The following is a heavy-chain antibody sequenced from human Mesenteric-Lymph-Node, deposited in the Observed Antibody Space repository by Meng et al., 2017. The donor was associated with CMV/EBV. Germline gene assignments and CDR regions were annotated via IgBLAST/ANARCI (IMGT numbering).Heavy chain of an antibody. CDR3: ACLGYCSGGSCYSSWFDP. D-gene: IGHD2-15*01. Sequence: TCSSYAISWVRQAPGQGLEWMGGIIPIFGAANYAQEFQGRVTITADESTSTAYMELSSLRSEDTAVYYCACLGYCSGGSCYSSWFDPWGQGTLVTVSS. CDR2: IIPIFGAA. CDR1: TCSSYA. J-gene: IGHJ5*02. V-gene: IGHV1-69*01.